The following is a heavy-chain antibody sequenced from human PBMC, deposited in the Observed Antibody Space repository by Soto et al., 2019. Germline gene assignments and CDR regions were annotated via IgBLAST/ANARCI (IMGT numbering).Heavy chain of an antibody. Sequence: PSETLSLTCTVSGGSISSGGYYWSWIRQHPGKGLEWIGYIYYSGSTYYNPSLKSRVTISVDTSKNQFSLKLSSVTAADTAVYYCARDYLGYSSSWLGYYYYGMDVWGQGTTVTVSS. J-gene: IGHJ6*02. CDR1: GGSISSGGYY. D-gene: IGHD6-13*01. V-gene: IGHV4-31*03. CDR2: IYYSGST. CDR3: ARDYLGYSSSWLGYYYYGMDV.